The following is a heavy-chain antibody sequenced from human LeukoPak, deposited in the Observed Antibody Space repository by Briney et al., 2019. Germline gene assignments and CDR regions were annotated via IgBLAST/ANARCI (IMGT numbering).Heavy chain of an antibody. Sequence: GGFLRLSCAASGFTFSSYAMSWVRQAPGKGLEWVSAISGSGGSTYYADSVKGRFTISRDNSKNTLYLQMNSLRAEDTAVYYCAKGIDVLYYDSSGYRTAYYFDYWGQGTLVTVSS. D-gene: IGHD3-22*01. J-gene: IGHJ4*02. CDR2: ISGSGGST. V-gene: IGHV3-23*01. CDR3: AKGIDVLYYDSSGYRTAYYFDY. CDR1: GFTFSSYA.